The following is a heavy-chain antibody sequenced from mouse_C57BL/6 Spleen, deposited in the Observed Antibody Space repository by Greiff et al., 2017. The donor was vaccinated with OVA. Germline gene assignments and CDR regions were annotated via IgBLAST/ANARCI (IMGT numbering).Heavy chain of an antibody. CDR1: GYTFTSYW. D-gene: IGHD1-1*01. V-gene: IGHV1-64*01. CDR2: IHPNSGST. J-gene: IGHJ2*01. Sequence: QVQLQQPGAELVKPGASVKLSCKASGYTFTSYWMHWVKQRPGQGLEWIGMIHPNSGSTNYNEKFKSKATLTVDKSSSTAYMQLSSLTSEDSAVYYCARALMTTVGPFDYWGQGTTLTVSS. CDR3: ARALMTTVGPFDY.